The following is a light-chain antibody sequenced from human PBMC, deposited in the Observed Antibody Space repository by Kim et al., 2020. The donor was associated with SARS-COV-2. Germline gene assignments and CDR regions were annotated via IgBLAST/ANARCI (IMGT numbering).Light chain of an antibody. CDR1: SSNIETNY. CDR3: GTWDSSLSEVV. Sequence: QSVLTQPPSVSAAPGQKVTISCAGSSSNIETNYVSWYQQLPGTAPKLLIYDDNKRPSVIPDRFSGSKSGTSATLAIIGLQTGDEADYYCGTWDSSLSEVVFGGGTKLTVL. CDR2: DDN. V-gene: IGLV1-51*01. J-gene: IGLJ2*01.